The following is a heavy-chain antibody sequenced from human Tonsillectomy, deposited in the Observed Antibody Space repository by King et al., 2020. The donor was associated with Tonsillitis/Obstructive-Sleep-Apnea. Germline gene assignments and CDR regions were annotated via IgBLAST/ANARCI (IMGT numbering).Heavy chain of an antibody. Sequence: VQLQESGPGLVKPSETLSLTCTVSGGSINNYYWSWVRPPPGKGLEWFGYIYYSGSTNYNPSLKSRVTISLDTSKNQFSLKLSSVTAADTAVYYCAGGIVAVPAANLDYWGQGTLVTVSS. CDR2: IYYSGST. J-gene: IGHJ4*02. V-gene: IGHV4-59*01. CDR1: GGSINNYY. D-gene: IGHD2-2*01. CDR3: AGGIVAVPAANLDY.